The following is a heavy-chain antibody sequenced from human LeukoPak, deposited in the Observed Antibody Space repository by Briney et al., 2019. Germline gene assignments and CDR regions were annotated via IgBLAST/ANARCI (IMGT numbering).Heavy chain of an antibody. CDR2: IYTSGTT. CDR1: GGSIRSYY. J-gene: IGHJ3*02. Sequence: SETLSLTCAVSGGSIRSYYWSWIRQPAGKGLEWIGRIYTSGTTNYSPSLKSRVTMSVDTSKNQFSLKLSSVTAADTAVYYCARQYSSSWYMFAFDIWGQGTMVTVSS. CDR3: ARQYSSSWYMFAFDI. V-gene: IGHV4-4*07. D-gene: IGHD6-13*01.